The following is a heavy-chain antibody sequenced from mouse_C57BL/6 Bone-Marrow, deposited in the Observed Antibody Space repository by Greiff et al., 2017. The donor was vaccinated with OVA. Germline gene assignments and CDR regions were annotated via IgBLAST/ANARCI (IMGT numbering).Heavy chain of an antibody. CDR2: IYPRCGNT. J-gene: IGHJ1*03. Sequence: VQLQQSGAELARPGASVKLSCKASGYTFTSSGISWVKQRTGQGLEWIGEIYPRCGNTYYHEQFKGKAPLTAAKSSSTAYMELRSLTAEDSAVYFGARATTVVAGWYFEVGGTGTTVTVAA. V-gene: IGHV1-81*01. CDR1: GYTFTSSG. CDR3: ARATTVVAGWYFEV. D-gene: IGHD1-1*01.